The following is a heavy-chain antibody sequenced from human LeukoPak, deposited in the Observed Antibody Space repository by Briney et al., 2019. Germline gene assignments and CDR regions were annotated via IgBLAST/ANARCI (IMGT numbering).Heavy chain of an antibody. D-gene: IGHD3-3*01. V-gene: IGHV1-18*01. CDR1: GYTFTSYG. CDR2: ISAYNGNT. J-gene: IGHJ5*02. Sequence: ASVKVSCKASGYTFTSYGISWVRQAPGQGLEWMGWISAYNGNTNYAQKLQGRVTMTTDTSTSTAYMELRSLRSDDAAVYYCARDAIVRNDFWSGYYLDRGKPGGLNWFDPWGQGTLVTVSS. CDR3: ARDAIVRNDFWSGYYLDRGKPGGLNWFDP.